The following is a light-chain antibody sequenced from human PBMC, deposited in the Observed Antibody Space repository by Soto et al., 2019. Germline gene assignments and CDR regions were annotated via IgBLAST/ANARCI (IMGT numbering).Light chain of an antibody. Sequence: QPALAQPPSASGSPGQSVTISCAGTSNDVGGYNFVSWYQQHPGKAPKLMIFEVSKRPSGVPDRFSGSKSGNTASLTVSGLQAEDEADYYCSSYAGNNIFYVFGTGTKVTVL. CDR3: SSYAGNNIFYV. CDR1: SNDVGGYNF. V-gene: IGLV2-8*01. J-gene: IGLJ1*01. CDR2: EVS.